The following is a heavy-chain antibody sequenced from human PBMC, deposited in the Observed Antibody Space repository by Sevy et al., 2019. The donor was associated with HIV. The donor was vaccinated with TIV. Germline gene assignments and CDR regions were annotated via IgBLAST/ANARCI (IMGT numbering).Heavy chain of an antibody. J-gene: IGHJ4*02. CDR1: GDSISSGANY. Sequence: SDTLSLTCTVSGDSISSGANYWGWIRQHPVKGLEWIGYIHYSGSTYDNPSLKSRITMSVDTSKNQFSLKLRSVTAADTAVYYCARGRSAVATYYTWSTGAGYYFDYWGQGTLVTVSS. V-gene: IGHV4-31*03. CDR2: IHYSGST. CDR3: ARGRSAVATYYTWSTGAGYYFDY. D-gene: IGHD5-12*01.